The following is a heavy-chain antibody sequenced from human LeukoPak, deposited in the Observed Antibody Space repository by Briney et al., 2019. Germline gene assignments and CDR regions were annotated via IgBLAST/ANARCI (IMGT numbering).Heavy chain of an antibody. Sequence: GGSLRLSCAASGFTFSDYYMNWIRQVPGKGLEWVSYIGGSGSTIYSADSVKGRFTISRDNAKNSLYLQMNSLRAEDTAVYYCARGVAYCGGDCYRAFDIWGQGTMVTVSS. CDR1: GFTFSDYY. J-gene: IGHJ3*02. V-gene: IGHV3-11*01. CDR2: IGGSGSTI. CDR3: ARGVAYCGGDCYRAFDI. D-gene: IGHD2-21*02.